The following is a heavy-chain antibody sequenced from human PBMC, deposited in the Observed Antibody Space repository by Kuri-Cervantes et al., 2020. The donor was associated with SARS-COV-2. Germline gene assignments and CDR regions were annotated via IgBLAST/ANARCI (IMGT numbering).Heavy chain of an antibody. J-gene: IGHJ4*02. Sequence: GGSLRLSCAASGFTFSSYWMSWVRQAPGKGLEWVSSISSSSSYIYYADSVKGRFTISRDNAKNSLYLQMNSLRAEDTAVYYCARVSGSYYRSYYFDYWGQGTLVTVSS. CDR3: ARVSGSYYRSYYFDY. CDR2: ISSSSSYI. CDR1: GFTFSSYW. D-gene: IGHD1-26*01. V-gene: IGHV3-21*01.